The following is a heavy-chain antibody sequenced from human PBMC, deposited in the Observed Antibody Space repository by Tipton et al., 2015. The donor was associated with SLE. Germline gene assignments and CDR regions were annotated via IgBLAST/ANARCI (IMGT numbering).Heavy chain of an antibody. CDR2: IYYTMSA. J-gene: IGHJ4*02. CDR1: GGSISSADYY. Sequence: TLSLTCTVSGGSISSADYYWSWIRQHPGKGLEWIGYIYYTMSAYYNPSLKSRVTISIDTSKNQLSLKLSSVTAADTAVYYCARPTTAAVGTDFDYWGRGTLVAVSS. CDR3: ARPTTAAVGTDFDY. V-gene: IGHV4-31*03. D-gene: IGHD6-13*01.